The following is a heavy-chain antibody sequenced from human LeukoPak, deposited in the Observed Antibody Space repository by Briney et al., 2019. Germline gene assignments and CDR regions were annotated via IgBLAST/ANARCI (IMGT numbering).Heavy chain of an antibody. Sequence: ASVKVSCKASGCTFTGYYMHWVRQAPGQGLEWMGWINPNSGGTNYAQKFQGRVTMTRDTSISTAYMELSRLRSDDTALYYCAREILVGDAFDIWGQGTMVTVSS. CDR2: INPNSGGT. V-gene: IGHV1-2*02. CDR3: AREILVGDAFDI. CDR1: GCTFTGYY. D-gene: IGHD1-26*01. J-gene: IGHJ3*02.